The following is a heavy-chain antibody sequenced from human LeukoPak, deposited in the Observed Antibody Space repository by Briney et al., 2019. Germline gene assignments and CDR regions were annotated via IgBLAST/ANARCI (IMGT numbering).Heavy chain of an antibody. CDR1: GYSFTGHY. D-gene: IGHD3-16*01. V-gene: IGHV1-2*02. J-gene: IGHJ6*03. CDR2: INPNNGAT. CDR3: ARGGVTFGGAYYMDV. Sequence: ASVKVSCKASGYSFTGHYMHWVRQAPGQGLEWMGWINPNNGATNYPQKFQGRVTMTRDTSISTAYMELSRLRSDDTAVYYCARGGVTFGGAYYMDVWGKGTTVTVSS.